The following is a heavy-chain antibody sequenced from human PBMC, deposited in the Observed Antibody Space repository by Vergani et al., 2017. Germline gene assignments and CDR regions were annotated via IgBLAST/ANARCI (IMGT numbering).Heavy chain of an antibody. CDR3: ANEGYDSSGYPFDY. D-gene: IGHD3-22*01. J-gene: IGHJ4*02. CDR1: GFTFSSYW. Sequence: EVQLVESGGGLVQPGGSLRLSCAASGFTFSSYWMSWVRQAPGKGLEWVANIKQDGSEKYYVDSVKGRFTISRDNAKNSLYLQMNSLRAEDTAVYYCANEGYDSSGYPFDYWGQGTLVTVSS. V-gene: IGHV3-7*03. CDR2: IKQDGSEK.